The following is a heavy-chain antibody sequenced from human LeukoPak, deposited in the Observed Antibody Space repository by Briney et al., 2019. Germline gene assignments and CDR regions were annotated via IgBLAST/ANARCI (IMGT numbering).Heavy chain of an antibody. D-gene: IGHD3-22*01. Sequence: GGSLRLSCVASGFPFSSYWMTWVRQAPGKGLEWVSSISGSGGSTNYADSVKGRFTISRDNSKNTLYLQMNSLRDEDTAVYYCAKSSYYDSSGYYREYYFDFWGQGTLVTVSS. J-gene: IGHJ4*02. V-gene: IGHV3-23*01. CDR1: GFPFSSYW. CDR2: ISGSGGST. CDR3: AKSSYYDSSGYYREYYFDF.